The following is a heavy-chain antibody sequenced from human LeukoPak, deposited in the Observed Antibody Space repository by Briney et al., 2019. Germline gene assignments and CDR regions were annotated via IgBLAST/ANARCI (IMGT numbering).Heavy chain of an antibody. CDR1: GGTFSSYT. J-gene: IGHJ6*04. CDR2: IIPIFGTA. D-gene: IGHD6-13*01. CDR3: ARDSGSSWGLSGMDV. Sequence: SVKVSCKASGGTFSSYTISWVRQAPGQGLEWMGGIIPIFGTAHYAQKFQGRVTITADKSTRTAFMELSSLRSEDTAVYYCARDSGSSWGLSGMDVWGKGTTVTVSS. V-gene: IGHV1-69*06.